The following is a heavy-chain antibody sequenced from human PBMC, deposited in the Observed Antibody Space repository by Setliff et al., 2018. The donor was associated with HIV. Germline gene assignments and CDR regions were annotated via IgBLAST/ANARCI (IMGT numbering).Heavy chain of an antibody. Sequence: ASVKVSCKASGYTFTSYYIHWVRQAPGQGLEWMGRINPSGGSTSYAQKFKGRFTISRDNSKNTLYLQMNSLRAEDTAVYYCARVSNNWNYGPIDYWGQGTLVTVSS. CDR1: GYTFTSYY. V-gene: IGHV1-46*01. J-gene: IGHJ4*02. CDR3: ARVSNNWNYGPIDY. CDR2: INPSGGST. D-gene: IGHD1-7*01.